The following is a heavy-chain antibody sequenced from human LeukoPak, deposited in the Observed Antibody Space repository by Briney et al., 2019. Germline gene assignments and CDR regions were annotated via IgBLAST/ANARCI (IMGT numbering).Heavy chain of an antibody. D-gene: IGHD6-13*01. CDR3: ARDLDYRIAAAGKEDLVDY. J-gene: IGHJ4*02. V-gene: IGHV3-21*01. CDR2: ISSSSSYI. Sequence: GGSLRLSCAASGFTFSSYSMNWVRQAPGKGLEWVSSISSSSSYIYYADSVKGRLTISRDNAKNSLYLQMNSLRAEDTAVYYCARDLDYRIAAAGKEDLVDYWGQGTLVTVSS. CDR1: GFTFSSYS.